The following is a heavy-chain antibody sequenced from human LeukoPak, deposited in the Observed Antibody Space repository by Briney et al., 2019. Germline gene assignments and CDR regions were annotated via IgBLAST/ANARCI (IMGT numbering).Heavy chain of an antibody. V-gene: IGHV3-11*06. CDR3: ARNVDTANDY. D-gene: IGHD5-18*01. J-gene: IGHJ4*02. Sequence: GGSLRLSCAASGFTFSDYYMSWIRQAPGKGLEWVSYISSSSSYTNYADSVKGRFTISRDNAKNSLYLQMNILRAEDTAVYYCARNVDTANDYWGQGTLVTVSS. CDR1: GFTFSDYY. CDR2: ISSSSSYT.